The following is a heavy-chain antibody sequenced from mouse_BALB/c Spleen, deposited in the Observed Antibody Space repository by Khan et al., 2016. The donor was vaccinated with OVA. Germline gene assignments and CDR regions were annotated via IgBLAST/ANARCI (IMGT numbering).Heavy chain of an antibody. Sequence: VQLQESGAELAKPGASVKMSCTASGYTFTSYWMHWIKQRPGQGLEWIGYINPTSGYTDYNQKIKDKATLTADKSSSTAYMQLSSLTSDDSAVYYCARDRIDYWGQGTALTVSS. V-gene: IGHV1-7*01. CDR3: ARDRIDY. J-gene: IGHJ2*01. CDR2: INPTSGYT. CDR1: GYTFTSYW.